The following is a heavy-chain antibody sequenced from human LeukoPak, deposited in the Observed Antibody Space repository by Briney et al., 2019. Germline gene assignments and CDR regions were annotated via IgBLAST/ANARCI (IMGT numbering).Heavy chain of an antibody. Sequence: GGSLRLSCAASGFTFSSYWMHWVRQAPGKGLVWVSRINSDGSSTSYADSVKGRFTISRDNAKNTLYLQMNSLRAEDTAVYYCARDHIVATIEGSNWFDPWGQGTLVTVSS. J-gene: IGHJ5*02. CDR2: INSDGSST. V-gene: IGHV3-74*01. CDR3: ARDHIVATIEGSNWFDP. D-gene: IGHD5-12*01. CDR1: GFTFSSYW.